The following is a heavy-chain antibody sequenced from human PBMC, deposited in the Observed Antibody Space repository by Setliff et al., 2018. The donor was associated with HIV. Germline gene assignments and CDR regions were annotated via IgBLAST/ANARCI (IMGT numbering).Heavy chain of an antibody. Sequence: SETLSLTCTVSGGSISSYYWSWIRQPQGKGLEWIGYIYTSGSVNYNPSLNSRVTISVDTSKNQFSLKVNSVTAADTAVYYCARSPRIGVAGEFEYWGQGTLVTVSS. D-gene: IGHD6-19*01. CDR3: ARSPRIGVAGEFEY. CDR2: IYTSGSV. CDR1: GGSISSYY. J-gene: IGHJ4*02. V-gene: IGHV4-4*09.